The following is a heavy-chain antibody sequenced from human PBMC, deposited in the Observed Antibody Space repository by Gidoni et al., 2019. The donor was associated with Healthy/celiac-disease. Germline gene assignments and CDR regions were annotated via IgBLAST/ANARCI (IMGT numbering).Heavy chain of an antibody. CDR3: AKTLGYCSSTSCLAYCGGDCYSSLAQ. CDR1: GFTVSSYA. V-gene: IGHV3-23*01. Sequence: EVQLLESGGGLVQPGGSLRLSCEASGFTVSSYAMSWVRQAPGKGLEWVSAISGSGGSTYYADSVKGRFTISRDNSKNTLYLQMNSLRAEDTAVYYCAKTLGYCSSTSCLAYCGGDCYSSLAQWGQGTLVTVSS. J-gene: IGHJ4*02. D-gene: IGHD2-21*02. CDR2: ISGSGGST.